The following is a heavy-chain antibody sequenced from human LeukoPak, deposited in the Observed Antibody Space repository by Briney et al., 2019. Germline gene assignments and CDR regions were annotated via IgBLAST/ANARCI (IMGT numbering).Heavy chain of an antibody. CDR2: IWFDGSVK. J-gene: IGHJ4*02. Sequence: GGSLRLSCAASGFTFNTYGMHWVRQAPGQGVEGVAAIWFDGSVKHYSDAVKGRFTISRDNSLNTLYLQMNSLRVEDTAIYYCAKDTGVQFLEPAFWGQGTLVTVSS. CDR3: AKDTGVQFLEPAF. V-gene: IGHV3-33*06. CDR1: GFTFNTYG. D-gene: IGHD3-3*01.